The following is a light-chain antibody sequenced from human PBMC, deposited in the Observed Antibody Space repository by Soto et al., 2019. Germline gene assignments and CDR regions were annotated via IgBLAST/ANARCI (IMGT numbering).Light chain of an antibody. CDR2: GTS. J-gene: IGKJ1*01. Sequence: EIVLPQSPATLSLSPGERATLSCRASQSVSGSYLAWYQQKPGQAPRLLIYGTSSRATGIPDRFSGSGSGTDFTLTISRLEPEDFAVYYCQHYGGSPQTFGQGTKVDIK. CDR1: QSVSGSY. V-gene: IGKV3-20*01. CDR3: QHYGGSPQT.